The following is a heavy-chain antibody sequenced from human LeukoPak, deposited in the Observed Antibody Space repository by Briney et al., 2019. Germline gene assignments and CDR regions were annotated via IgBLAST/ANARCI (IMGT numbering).Heavy chain of an antibody. Sequence: GSLRLSCAASEFTFSSYWMHWVRQAPGKGLVWVSRINSDGSYTSYADSVKGRFTISRDNAENTLYPQMNSLRVEDTAVYHCARSHLYDSSGHYSYYYAMDVWGQGTTVTVSS. CDR2: INSDGSYT. V-gene: IGHV3-74*01. J-gene: IGHJ6*02. D-gene: IGHD3-22*01. CDR3: ARSHLYDSSGHYSYYYAMDV. CDR1: EFTFSSYW.